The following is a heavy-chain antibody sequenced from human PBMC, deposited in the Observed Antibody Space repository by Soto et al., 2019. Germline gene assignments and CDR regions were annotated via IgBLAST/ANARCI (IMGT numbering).Heavy chain of an antibody. D-gene: IGHD5-12*01. CDR1: GGSLSSGGYY. V-gene: IGHV4-31*03. CDR2: IYYSGST. J-gene: IGHJ6*02. CDR3: ARWLQFGSYYGMDV. Sequence: QVQLQESGPGLVKPSQTLSLTCTVSGGSLSSGGYYWTWIRQHPGKGLEWIGYIYYSGSTSYNPSLKSRVTIPVDTSKNQFSLKLSSVTAADTAVYYCARWLQFGSYYGMDVWGQGTTVTVSS.